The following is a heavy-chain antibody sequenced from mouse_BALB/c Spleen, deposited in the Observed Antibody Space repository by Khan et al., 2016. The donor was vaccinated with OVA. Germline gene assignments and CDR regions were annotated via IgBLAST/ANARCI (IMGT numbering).Heavy chain of an antibody. V-gene: IGHV3-2*02. CDR2: ISYSGNT. CDR1: GYSITSDYA. D-gene: IGHD1-1*01. Sequence: DLALVVSGPGLVKPSQSLSLTCTVTGYSITSDYAWNWIRQFPGNKLEWMGYISYSGNTKYNPSLKSRISITRDPSKNQFFLQLNSVTIEDTATYYCARIYGGDFDYWGQGTTLTVSS. J-gene: IGHJ2*01. CDR3: ARIYGGDFDY.